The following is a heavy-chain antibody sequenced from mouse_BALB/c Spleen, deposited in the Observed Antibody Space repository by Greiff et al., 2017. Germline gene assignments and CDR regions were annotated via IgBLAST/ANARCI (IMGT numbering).Heavy chain of an antibody. V-gene: IGHV14-3*02. CDR1: GFNIKDTY. J-gene: IGHJ3*01. Sequence: EVMLVESGAELVKPGASVKLSCTASGFNIKDTYMHWVKQRPEQGLEWIGRIDPANGNTKYDPKFQGKATITADTSSNTAYLQLSSLTSEDTAVYYCATYGAWFAYWGKGTLVTVSA. CDR3: ATYGAWFAY. D-gene: IGHD1-1*01. CDR2: IDPANGNT.